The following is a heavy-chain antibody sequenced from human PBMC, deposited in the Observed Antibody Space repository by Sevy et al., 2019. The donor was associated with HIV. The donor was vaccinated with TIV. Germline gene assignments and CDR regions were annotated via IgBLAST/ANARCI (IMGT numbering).Heavy chain of an antibody. D-gene: IGHD2-2*01. CDR2: ISPYTGNT. V-gene: IGHV1-18*01. CDR1: GYTFASYG. Sequence: ASVKVSCKASGYTFASYGVSWVRQAPGQGLEWMGWISPYTGNTNYAQRFQARVTMTTDTSTSTAYLELRNLRSDDTAVYYCASDTPQGVVILPSAMRGGIDFWGHGTLVTVSS. CDR3: ASDTPQGVVILPSAMRGGIDF. J-gene: IGHJ4*01.